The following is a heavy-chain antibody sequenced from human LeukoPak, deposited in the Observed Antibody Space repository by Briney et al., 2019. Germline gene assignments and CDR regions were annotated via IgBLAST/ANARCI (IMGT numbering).Heavy chain of an antibody. CDR2: INHSGST. D-gene: IGHD4-17*01. Sequence: SETLSLTCTVYGGSFSGYYWSWIRQPPGKGLEWIGEINHSGSTNYNTSLKSRVTISVDTSKNQFSLKLSSVTAADTAVYYCARANPRTTVNDSDYWGQGTLVTVSS. CDR3: ARANPRTTVNDSDY. J-gene: IGHJ4*02. CDR1: GGSFSGYY. V-gene: IGHV4-34*01.